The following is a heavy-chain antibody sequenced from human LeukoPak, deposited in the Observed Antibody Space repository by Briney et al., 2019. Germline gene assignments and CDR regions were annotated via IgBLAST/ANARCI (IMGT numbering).Heavy chain of an antibody. Sequence: GASVKVSCKASGYTFTGYYMHWVRQAPGQGLEWMGWINPNSGGTNYAQKFQGRATMTRDTSISTAYMELSRLRSDDTAVYYCARDLLGATLYFDYWGQGTLVTVSS. CDR2: INPNSGGT. J-gene: IGHJ4*02. CDR1: GYTFTGYY. V-gene: IGHV1-2*02. D-gene: IGHD1-26*01. CDR3: ARDLLGATLYFDY.